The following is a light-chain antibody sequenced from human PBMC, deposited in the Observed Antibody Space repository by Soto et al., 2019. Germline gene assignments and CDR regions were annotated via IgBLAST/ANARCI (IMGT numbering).Light chain of an antibody. Sequence: DIQMTQSPSTLSASVGDRVTITCRASQSISSWLAWYQQKPGKAPKLLIYKASSFESGVPSRFSGYGSGTDFTLTISGRQPDDFATYYCQQYDSYPLTFGGGTRVEIK. CDR2: KAS. CDR1: QSISSW. CDR3: QQYDSYPLT. V-gene: IGKV1-5*03. J-gene: IGKJ4*01.